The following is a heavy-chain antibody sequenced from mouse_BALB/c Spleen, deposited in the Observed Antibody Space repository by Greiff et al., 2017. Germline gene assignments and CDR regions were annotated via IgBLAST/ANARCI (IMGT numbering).Heavy chain of an antibody. D-gene: IGHD2-14*01. CDR2: IWSGGST. CDR1: GFSLTSYG. V-gene: IGHV2-2*02. Sequence: VQLQQSGPGLVQPSQSLSITCTVSGFSLTSYGVHWVRQSPGKGLEWLGVIWSGGSTDYNAAFISRLSISKDNSKSQVFFKMNSLQANDTAIYYCARKDRYDEWFAYWGQGTLVTVSA. CDR3: ARKDRYDEWFAY. J-gene: IGHJ3*01.